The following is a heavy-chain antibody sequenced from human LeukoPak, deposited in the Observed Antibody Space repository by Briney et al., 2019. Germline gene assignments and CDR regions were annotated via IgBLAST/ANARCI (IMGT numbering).Heavy chain of an antibody. V-gene: IGHV3-9*01. CDR2: ISWNSGSI. Sequence: GGSLRLSCAASGFNFDDYAMHWVRQAPGKGLEWVSGISWNSGSIGYADSVKGRFTISRDNAKNSLYLQMNSLRAEDTALYYCAKDIGYDILTGSDAFDIWGQGTMVTVSS. J-gene: IGHJ3*02. D-gene: IGHD3-9*01. CDR3: AKDIGYDILTGSDAFDI. CDR1: GFNFDDYA.